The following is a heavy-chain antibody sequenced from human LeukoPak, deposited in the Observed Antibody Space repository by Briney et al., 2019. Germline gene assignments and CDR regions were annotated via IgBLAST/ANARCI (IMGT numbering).Heavy chain of an antibody. Sequence: SETLSLTCTVSGDSISSYYWNWIRQPPGKGLEWIGYIYYSGSTNYNPSLKSRVISINTSKNQFSLKLSSVTAADTAVYYCARKYCSTTNCSPFDPRGQGTLVTVSS. V-gene: IGHV4-59*01. D-gene: IGHD2-2*01. J-gene: IGHJ5*02. CDR3: ARKYCSTTNCSPFDP. CDR1: GDSISSYY. CDR2: IYYSGST.